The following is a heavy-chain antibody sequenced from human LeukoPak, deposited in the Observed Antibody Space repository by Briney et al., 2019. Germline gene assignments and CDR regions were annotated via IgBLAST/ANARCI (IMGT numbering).Heavy chain of an antibody. Sequence: GGSLRLSRAASGFTFSTYGMHWVRQAPGKGLEWVAVIWYDGSYKYYADSVKGRFTISRDNSKNTLYLQMNSLRAEDTAVYYCARDGGVGTSGSTDYWGQGTLVTVSS. CDR2: IWYDGSYK. CDR3: ARDGGVGTSGSTDY. J-gene: IGHJ4*02. CDR1: GFTFSTYG. V-gene: IGHV3-33*01. D-gene: IGHD6-19*01.